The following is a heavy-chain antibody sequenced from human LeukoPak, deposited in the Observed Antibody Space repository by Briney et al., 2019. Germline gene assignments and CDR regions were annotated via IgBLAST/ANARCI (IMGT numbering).Heavy chain of an antibody. V-gene: IGHV3-30*04. J-gene: IGHJ4*02. CDR3: ARKYTTSYYSIDY. CDR2: ISYDGSKE. CDR1: GFTFNKYD. Sequence: GGSLRLSCAASGFTFNKYDMYWVRQAPGKGLDWVTFISYDGSKEHYADSVKGRFTISRDNSNQTVYLQMNSLKTEDTALYFCARKYTTSYYSIDYWGQGTLVTVSS. D-gene: IGHD2-2*01.